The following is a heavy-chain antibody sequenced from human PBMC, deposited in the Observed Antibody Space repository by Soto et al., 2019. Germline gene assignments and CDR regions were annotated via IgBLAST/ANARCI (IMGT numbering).Heavy chain of an antibody. CDR1: GGTLNSYS. V-gene: IGHV1-69*13. J-gene: IGHJ5*02. Sequence: SVKVSRKASGGTLNSYSINWVRQAPGQRFEWMGGIIPIFGTANYAQKFQGRVTITADESTSTAYMELSSLRSEDTAVYYCARDRLRMVRGVSRWFDPWGQGTLVTVSS. D-gene: IGHD3-10*01. CDR2: IIPIFGTA. CDR3: ARDRLRMVRGVSRWFDP.